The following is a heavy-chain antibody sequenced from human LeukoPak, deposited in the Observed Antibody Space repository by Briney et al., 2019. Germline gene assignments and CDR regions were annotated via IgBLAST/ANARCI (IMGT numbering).Heavy chain of an antibody. CDR3: ARDLHLSWGALDP. CDR2: IYTSGST. CDR1: GGSISSYY. V-gene: IGHV4-4*07. Sequence: SENLSLNCTVSGGSISSYYWSWLRQPAGKGLEWIGRIYTSGSTNYNPSLKSRVTMSVDTSKNQFALWLSSVTAADTAVYYCARDLHLSWGALDPWGQGTLVSVSS. D-gene: IGHD3-16*01. J-gene: IGHJ5*02.